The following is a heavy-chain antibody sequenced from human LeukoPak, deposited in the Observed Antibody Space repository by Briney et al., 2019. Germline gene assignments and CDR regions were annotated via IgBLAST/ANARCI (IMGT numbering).Heavy chain of an antibody. J-gene: IGHJ4*02. CDR2: IQSDGSST. CDR3: AGYGPSIVY. V-gene: IGHV3-74*01. Sequence: PGGSLRLSCAASGFTVSSYWMHWVRQAPGKRLVWVSRIQSDGSSTTYADSLKGRFTISRDNAKNSLYLQMNSLRAEDTAVYYCAGYGPSIVYWGQGTLVTVSS. CDR1: GFTVSSYW. D-gene: IGHD4-17*01.